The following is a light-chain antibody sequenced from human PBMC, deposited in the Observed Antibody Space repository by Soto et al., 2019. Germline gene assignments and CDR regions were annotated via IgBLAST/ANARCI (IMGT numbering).Light chain of an antibody. Sequence: EIVLTQSPGTLSLSPGEIATLSCRASQSVSSNLAWYQQKPGQAPRLLIYDASNRATGIPARFSGSGSGTDFTLTISGLEPEDFAVYYCQQRSNWPTVGGGTKVDIK. CDR3: QQRSNWPT. CDR1: QSVSSN. V-gene: IGKV3-11*01. CDR2: DAS. J-gene: IGKJ4*01.